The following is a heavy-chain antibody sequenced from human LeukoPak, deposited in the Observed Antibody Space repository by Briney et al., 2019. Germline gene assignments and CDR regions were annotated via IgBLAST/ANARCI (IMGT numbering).Heavy chain of an antibody. V-gene: IGHV4-39*07. CDR1: GGPIDHMNYY. CDR3: ARASGRYFDWLQGPFDY. J-gene: IGHJ4*02. Sequence: SETLSLTCTVSGGPIDHMNYYWGWIRRAPGKGLEWIGSIYYSGSTYYNPSLKSRITMLIDTSKNQFSLNLNSVTAADTAVYFCARASGRYFDWLQGPFDYWGQGSLVTVSS. CDR2: IYYSGST. D-gene: IGHD3-9*01.